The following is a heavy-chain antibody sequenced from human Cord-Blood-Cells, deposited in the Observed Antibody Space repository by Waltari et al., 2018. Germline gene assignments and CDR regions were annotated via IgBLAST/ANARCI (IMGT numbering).Heavy chain of an antibody. V-gene: IGHV1-69*06. CDR2: IFSIYGTA. Sequence: QVQLVQSGAEVKKPGSSVKVSCKASGGTFSSYAISWVRQAPGQGLEWMGGIFSIYGTANYAQKSQCRVTITADRSTSTVYMELCSLRSEDTAVYYCASVRRGAYPWYFDLWGRGTLVTVSS. J-gene: IGHJ2*01. CDR3: ASVRRGAYPWYFDL. CDR1: GGTFSSYA. D-gene: IGHD3-16*01.